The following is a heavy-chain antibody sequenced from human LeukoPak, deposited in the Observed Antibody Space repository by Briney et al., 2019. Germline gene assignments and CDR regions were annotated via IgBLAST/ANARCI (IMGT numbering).Heavy chain of an antibody. CDR2: INRTSHTI. CDR1: GFTFSTYS. V-gene: IGHV3-48*02. D-gene: IGHD3-22*01. CDR3: ARSTYYYDSSGYLYPSFFDY. Sequence: GGSLRLSCAASGFTFSTYSMNWVRQAPGKGLEWVSYINRTSHTIYYADSVKGRFTISRDNAKNSLYLQMNSLRDEDTAVYYCARSTYYYDSSGYLYPSFFDYWGQGNLVTVSS. J-gene: IGHJ4*02.